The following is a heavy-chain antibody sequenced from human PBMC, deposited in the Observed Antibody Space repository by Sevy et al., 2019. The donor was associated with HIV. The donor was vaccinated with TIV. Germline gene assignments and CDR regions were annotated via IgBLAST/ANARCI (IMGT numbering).Heavy chain of an antibody. CDR2: ISAYNGNT. D-gene: IGHD3-3*01. CDR3: ARDHHYDFWSGYQTTGEFDY. V-gene: IGHV1-18*01. J-gene: IGHJ4*02. CDR1: GYTFTSYS. Sequence: ASVKVSCKASGYTFTSYSISWVRQAPGQGLEWMGWISAYNGNTNYAQKLQGRVTMTTDTSTSTAYMELRGLRSDDTAVYYCARDHHYDFWSGYQTTGEFDYWGQGTLVTVSS.